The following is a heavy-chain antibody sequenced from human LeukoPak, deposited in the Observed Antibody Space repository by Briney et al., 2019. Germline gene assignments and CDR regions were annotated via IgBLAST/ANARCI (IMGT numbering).Heavy chain of an antibody. CDR2: ISRSSSEI. CDR3: ARDSGRHGYYMDV. J-gene: IGHJ6*04. CDR1: GFTLSSHT. Sequence: GGSLRLSCAASGFTLSSHTMNWVRQAPGKGLEWVSDISRSSSEIHYADSVTGRFTISRDNAKNSVYLQMNSLRVEDTAVYYCARDSGRHGYYMDVWGKGTTVTVSS. V-gene: IGHV3-48*01. D-gene: IGHD1-26*01.